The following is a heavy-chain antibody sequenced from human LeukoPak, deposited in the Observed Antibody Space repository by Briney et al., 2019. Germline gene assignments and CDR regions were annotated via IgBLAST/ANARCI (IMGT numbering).Heavy chain of an antibody. D-gene: IGHD1-26*01. CDR1: GFTFSSYS. V-gene: IGHV3-48*01. J-gene: IGHJ4*02. CDR2: ISSSSSTI. CDR3: ATDRNSGKYYDY. Sequence: GGSLRLSCAASGFTFSSYSMNWVRQAPGKGLEWVSYISSSSSTIYYADSVKGRFTVSRDNAKNTLYLQMDSLRAEDTAVYYCATDRNSGKYYDYWGQGTLVTVSS.